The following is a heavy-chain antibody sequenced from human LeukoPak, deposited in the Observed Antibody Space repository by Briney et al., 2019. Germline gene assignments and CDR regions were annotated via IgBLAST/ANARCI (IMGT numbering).Heavy chain of an antibody. J-gene: IGHJ6*03. CDR1: GFTFSDYY. D-gene: IGHD4-11*01. Sequence: GGSLRLSCAASGFTFSDYYMSWIRQAPGKGLEWVSYINNSGITIYYADSVKGRFTISRDNAKNSLYLQMNSLRAEDTAVYYCARDTPLDYSGYYMDVWGKGTTVTVSS. CDR2: INNSGITI. CDR3: ARDTPLDYSGYYMDV. V-gene: IGHV3-11*04.